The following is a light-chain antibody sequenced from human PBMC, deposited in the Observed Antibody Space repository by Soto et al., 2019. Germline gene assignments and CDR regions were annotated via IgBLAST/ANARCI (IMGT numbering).Light chain of an antibody. CDR2: DVS. CDR1: SSDVGGYNY. CDR3: SSYTSSSPPVV. Sequence: QSALTQPASVSGSPGQSITISCTGTSSDVGGYNYVSWYQQHPGKAPKLMIYDVSNRPSGVSNRFSGSKSVNTASLTISGLQAEDAADYYCSSYTSSSPPVVFGGGTKLTVL. V-gene: IGLV2-14*01. J-gene: IGLJ2*01.